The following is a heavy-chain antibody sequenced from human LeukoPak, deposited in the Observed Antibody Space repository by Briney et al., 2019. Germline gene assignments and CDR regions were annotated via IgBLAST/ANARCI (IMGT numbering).Heavy chain of an antibody. CDR2: ISGSGDTT. CDR1: GFTFSSYA. CDR3: AKRKDGYGSIDY. Sequence: GGSLRLSCVASGFTFSSYAISWVRQAPGKGLEWVSVISGSGDTTYYADSVKGRFTISRDNSKLYLQMNSLRAADTAVYFCAKRKDGYGSIDYWGQGTLVTVSS. D-gene: IGHD3-10*01. J-gene: IGHJ4*02. V-gene: IGHV3-23*01.